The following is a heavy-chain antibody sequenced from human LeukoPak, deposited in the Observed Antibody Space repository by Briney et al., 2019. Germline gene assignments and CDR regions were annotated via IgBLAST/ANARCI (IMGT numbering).Heavy chain of an antibody. V-gene: IGHV3-64D*09. CDR3: ARGQWPDY. J-gene: IGHJ4*02. Sequence: GGSLRLSCSASGFTFSRYAMHWVRQAPGKGLEYVSGINDNGGRTHYGDSVKGRFSISRDNSKNTLHLQMSTLRAEDTAVFYCARGQWPDYWGQGTLLIVSS. CDR2: INDNGGRT. CDR1: GFTFSRYA. D-gene: IGHD6-19*01.